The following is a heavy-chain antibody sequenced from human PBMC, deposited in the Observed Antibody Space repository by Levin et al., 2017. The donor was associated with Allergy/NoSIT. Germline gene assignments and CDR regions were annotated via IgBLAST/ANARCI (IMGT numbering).Heavy chain of an antibody. Sequence: ASVKVSCKPSGYPFPDHAIHWVRQAPGQRLEWMGWINAGNGDTKSSQNYQGRVTITRDTSATTVYMELGSLTSEDTAVYYCTRRAAGYCRDHLCSTPFDYWGQGTLVTVSS. CDR1: GYPFPDHA. CDR2: INAGNGDT. V-gene: IGHV1-3*01. J-gene: IGHJ4*02. D-gene: IGHD2-15*01. CDR3: TRRAAGYCRDHLCSTPFDY.